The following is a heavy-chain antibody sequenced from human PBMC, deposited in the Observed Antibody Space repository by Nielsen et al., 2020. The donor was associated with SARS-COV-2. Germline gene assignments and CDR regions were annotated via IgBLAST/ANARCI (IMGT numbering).Heavy chain of an antibody. V-gene: IGHV4-4*02. CDR1: GGSISSTNW. D-gene: IGHD2-2*01. J-gene: IGHJ6*03. CDR3: TRDIVVVPAGPPLFAMDV. Sequence: SETLSLTCTVSGGSISSTNWWTWVRQSPGKGLEWIGEIYHSGRTNYNPSLKSRVTISVDKSKNQFSLTLTSVTAADTAVYYCTRDIVVVPAGPPLFAMDVWGKGTTVTVSS. CDR2: IYHSGRT.